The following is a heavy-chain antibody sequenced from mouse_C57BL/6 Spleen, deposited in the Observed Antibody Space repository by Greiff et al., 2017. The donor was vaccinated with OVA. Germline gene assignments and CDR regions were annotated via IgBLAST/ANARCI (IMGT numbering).Heavy chain of an antibody. Sequence: EVKVVESGGGLVQPGGSLSLSCAASGFTFTDYYMSWVRQPPGKALEWLGFIRNKANGYTTEYSASVKGRFTISRDNSQSILYLQMNALRAEDSATYYCARSPLYSTYYFDYWGQGTTLTVSS. CDR2: IRNKANGYTT. CDR1: GFTFTDYY. J-gene: IGHJ2*01. V-gene: IGHV7-3*01. D-gene: IGHD2-12*01. CDR3: ARSPLYSTYYFDY.